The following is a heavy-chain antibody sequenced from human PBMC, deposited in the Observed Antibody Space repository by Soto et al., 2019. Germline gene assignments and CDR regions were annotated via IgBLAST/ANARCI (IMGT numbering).Heavy chain of an antibody. V-gene: IGHV3-23*01. Sequence: GGSLRLSCATSGLTFSNYAMSWVRQAPGGGLEWVSSMSGSSSTTYYADSVRGRFTISRDRSKNTLYLQMSSLTSDDTAFYYCARGVSAGVDYWGQGTLVTVSS. D-gene: IGHD1-26*01. J-gene: IGHJ4*02. CDR3: ARGVSAGVDY. CDR2: MSGSSSTT. CDR1: GLTFSNYA.